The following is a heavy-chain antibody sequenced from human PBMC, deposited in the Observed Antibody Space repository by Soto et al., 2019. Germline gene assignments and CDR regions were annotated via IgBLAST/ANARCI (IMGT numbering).Heavy chain of an antibody. CDR1: GYTFTSYG. CDR3: ARDLGTGTTGYYYYGMDV. CDR2: ISAYNGNT. J-gene: IGHJ6*02. V-gene: IGHV1-18*01. D-gene: IGHD1-1*01. Sequence: ASVKVSCKASGYTFTSYGISWVRQAPGQGLEWMGWISAYNGNTNYDQKLQGRVTMTTDTSTSTAYMELRSLRSDDTAVDYCARDLGTGTTGYYYYGMDVWGQGTTVTVSS.